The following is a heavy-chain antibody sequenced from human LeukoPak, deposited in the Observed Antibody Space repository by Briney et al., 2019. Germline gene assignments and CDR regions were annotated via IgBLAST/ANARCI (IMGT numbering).Heavy chain of an antibody. Sequence: GASVKVSCKASGYTFTGYYMHWVRQAPGQGLEWMGWINPNSGGTNYAQKFQGRVTLTRDTSISTAYMELNRLGSDDTAVYYCARGGKWWELLGPRSFGYWGQGTLVTVSS. J-gene: IGHJ4*02. D-gene: IGHD1-26*01. V-gene: IGHV1-2*02. CDR1: GYTFTGYY. CDR3: ARGGKWWELLGPRSFGY. CDR2: INPNSGGT.